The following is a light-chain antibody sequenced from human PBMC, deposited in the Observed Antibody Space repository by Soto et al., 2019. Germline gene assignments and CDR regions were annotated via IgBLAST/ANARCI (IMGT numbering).Light chain of an antibody. CDR3: QQSYSTPLT. CDR1: QSISIY. CDR2: AAS. J-gene: IGKJ3*01. V-gene: IGKV1-39*01. Sequence: DIQMTQSPSSLSASVGDRVTITCRASQSISIYLNWYQRKPGKAPKLLIYAASSLQSGVPSRFSGSGSGTDFTLTISSLQPEDFATYYCQQSYSTPLTFGPGTKVDIK.